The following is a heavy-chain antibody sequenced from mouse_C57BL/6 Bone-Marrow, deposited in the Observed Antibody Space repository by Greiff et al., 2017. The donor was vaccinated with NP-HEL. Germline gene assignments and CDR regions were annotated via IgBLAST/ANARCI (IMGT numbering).Heavy chain of an antibody. Sequence: EVQLQESGPGLVKPSQSLSLTCSVTGYSITSGYYWNWIRQFPGNKLEWMGYISYDGSNNYNPSLKNRISITPDTSKNQFFLKLNSVTTEDTATYYCARGWLLLYFDYWGQGTTLTVSS. J-gene: IGHJ2*01. CDR3: ARGWLLLYFDY. CDR1: GYSITSGYY. CDR2: ISYDGSN. V-gene: IGHV3-6*01. D-gene: IGHD2-3*01.